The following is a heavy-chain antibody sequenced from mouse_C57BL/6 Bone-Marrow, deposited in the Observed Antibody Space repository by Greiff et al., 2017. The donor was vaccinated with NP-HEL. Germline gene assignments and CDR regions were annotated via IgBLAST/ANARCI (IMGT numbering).Heavy chain of an antibody. J-gene: IGHJ2*01. D-gene: IGHD1-1*01. CDR2: IYIGNGYT. V-gene: IGHV1-58*01. Sequence: EVQLQQSGAELVRPGSSVKMSCKTSGYTFTSYGINWVKQRPGQGLEWIGYIYIGNGYTDYNEKFKGKATLTLDTSSSTAYMQLSSLTSEDSAIYFCARILLLDYWGQGTTLTVSS. CDR3: ARILLLDY. CDR1: GYTFTSYG.